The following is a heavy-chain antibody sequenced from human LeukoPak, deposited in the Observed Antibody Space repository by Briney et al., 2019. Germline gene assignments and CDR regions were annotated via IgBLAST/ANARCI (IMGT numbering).Heavy chain of an antibody. J-gene: IGHJ4*02. D-gene: IGHD3-10*01. CDR1: GYSFTSYW. V-gene: IGHV5-10-1*01. CDR2: IDPSDSYT. CDR3: ARHLRVNYYGSGSYAPPNS. Sequence: GESLQISCKGSGYSFTSYWISWVRQLPGKGLEWMGRIDPSDSYTNYSPSFQGHVAISADKSISTAYLQWSSLKASDTAMYYCARHLRVNYYGSGSYAPPNSWGQGTLVTVSS.